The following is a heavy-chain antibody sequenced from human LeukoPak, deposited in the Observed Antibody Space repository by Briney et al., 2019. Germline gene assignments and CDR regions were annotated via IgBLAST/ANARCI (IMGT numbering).Heavy chain of an antibody. V-gene: IGHV3-21*01. CDR1: GFTFSSYS. J-gene: IGHJ4*02. CDR3: ARGGIRAHDY. D-gene: IGHD3-10*01. Sequence: GGSLRLSCAASGFTFSSYSMNWVRQAPGKGLEWVSSIGSSSSYIYYADSVKGRFTISRDNAKNSLYLQMNSLRAEDTAVYYCARGGIRAHDYWGQGTLVTVSS. CDR2: IGSSSSYI.